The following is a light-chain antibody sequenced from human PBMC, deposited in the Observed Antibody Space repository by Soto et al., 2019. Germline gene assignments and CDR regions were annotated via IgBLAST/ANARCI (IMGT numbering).Light chain of an antibody. J-gene: IGKJ1*01. CDR1: QSVSNN. V-gene: IGKV3-15*01. Sequence: ILMAQSPATLSVSPGERVTLSCRASQSVSNNLAWYQQKPGRAPRLLIYAASTRATGIPAKFSGSGSGTEFTLIISSLQSEDCAVYYCQQYNNWPQTFGQGTKVDI. CDR2: AAS. CDR3: QQYNNWPQT.